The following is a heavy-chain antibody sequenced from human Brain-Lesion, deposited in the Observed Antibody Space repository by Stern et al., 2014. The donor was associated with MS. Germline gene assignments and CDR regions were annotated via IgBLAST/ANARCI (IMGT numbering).Heavy chain of an antibody. Sequence: VQLVQSGPGLVKPSQTLSLSCTVSGGSISSGGYYWSWIRQPAGKGLEWIGRIFNSRSPSYNPPLKGRATISIDTSKNQFSLRLNSMTAADTAVYYCARGRVVPGFQYYATDVWGQGTTVIVSS. V-gene: IGHV4-61*02. CDR2: IFNSRSP. J-gene: IGHJ6*02. CDR3: ARGRVVPGFQYYATDV. D-gene: IGHD2-2*01. CDR1: GGSISSGGYY.